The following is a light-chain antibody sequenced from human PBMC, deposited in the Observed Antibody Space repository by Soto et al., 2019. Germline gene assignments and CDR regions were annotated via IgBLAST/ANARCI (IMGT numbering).Light chain of an antibody. J-gene: IGKJ4*01. CDR2: KVF. CDR3: MQNTHWPRT. V-gene: IGKV2-30*02. CDR1: QSLVHSNGNTY. Sequence: DGVMTQSPPSLPVTLGQPASISCSSSQSLVHSNGNTYLSWFQQRPGQSPRRIIYKVFNRDSGVPDRFSGSGSGTDFTLKISRVEAEDVGVYYCMQNTHWPRTFGGGTKVEIK.